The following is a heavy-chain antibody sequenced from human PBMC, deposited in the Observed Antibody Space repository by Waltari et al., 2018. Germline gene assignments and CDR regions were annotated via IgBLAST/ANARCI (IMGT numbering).Heavy chain of an antibody. D-gene: IGHD1-26*01. V-gene: IGHV3-48*03. CDR2: MVSSGGTI. Sequence: ARGGGLGWVSMMVSSGGTICYASSVKGRFTISRDNPKNSPDLQRNSLRAEATAIYYCARVAVGATGGVYWGQGTLVTVSS. J-gene: IGHJ4*02. CDR3: ARVAVGATGGVY.